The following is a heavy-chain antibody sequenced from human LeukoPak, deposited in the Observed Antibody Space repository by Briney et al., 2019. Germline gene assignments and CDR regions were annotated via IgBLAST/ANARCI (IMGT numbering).Heavy chain of an antibody. CDR3: ARVGGYYDSSGYSHSSRAFDI. Sequence: SETLSLTCTVSGGSISSGDYCWSWIRQPPGKGLEWIGYIYYSGSTYYNPSLKSRVTISIDKSRSQFSLKLNPVTAADTALYYCARVGGYYDSSGYSHSSRAFDIWGQGTMVTVSS. D-gene: IGHD3-22*01. CDR2: IYYSGST. V-gene: IGHV4-30-4*01. CDR1: GGSISSGDYC. J-gene: IGHJ3*02.